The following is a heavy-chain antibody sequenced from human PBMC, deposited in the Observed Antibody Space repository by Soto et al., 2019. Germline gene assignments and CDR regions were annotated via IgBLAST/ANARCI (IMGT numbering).Heavy chain of an antibody. D-gene: IGHD6-6*01. CDR1: GYSFSSYY. V-gene: IGHV1-46*01. CDR2: IHPSGGST. CDR3: ARDSFPPYSSSSKGFDY. J-gene: IGHJ4*02. Sequence: ASVKVSCKASGYSFSSYYMHWVRQAPGQGLEWMGVIHPSGGSTSYAQQFQGRVTMTRDTSTSTVYLELSSLTAADTAVYYCARDSFPPYSSSSKGFDYWGQGSLVTVSS.